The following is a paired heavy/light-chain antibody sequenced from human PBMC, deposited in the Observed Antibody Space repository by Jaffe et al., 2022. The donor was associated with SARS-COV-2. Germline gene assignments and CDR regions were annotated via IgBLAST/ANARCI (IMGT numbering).Light chain of an antibody. CDR1: ALPKQY. J-gene: IGLJ3*02. V-gene: IGLV3-25*03. CDR2: KDT. Sequence: SFELTQPPSVSVSPGQTARITCSGDALPKQYAYWYQQKPGQAPLLLMYKDTERPSGIPERFSGSTSGTTVTLTISGVQAEDEADYYCQSADSSGTYPWVFGGGTKLTVL. CDR3: QSADSSGTYPWV.
Heavy chain of an antibody. J-gene: IGHJ4*02. CDR1: GFTFISSA. CDR2: IVVGSDYT. D-gene: IGHD3-10*01. Sequence: QEQLVQSGPEVKKPGTSVKVSCKASGFTFISSAIQWVRQTRGQRLEWIGWIVVGSDYTNYAQEFQKRVTITRDMSTSTAYMELNSLRSDDTAVYYCAAGEWGYGGSLWGQGTLVTVSS. CDR3: AAGEWGYGGSL. V-gene: IGHV1-58*02.